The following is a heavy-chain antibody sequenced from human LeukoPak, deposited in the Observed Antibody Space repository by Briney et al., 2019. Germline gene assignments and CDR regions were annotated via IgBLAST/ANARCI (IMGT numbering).Heavy chain of an antibody. Sequence: GGSLRLSCAASGFTFSNYAMSGVRQAPGKGLEWVSSMSGSGGSTYYADSVKGRFTISRDNSKNTLYLQMNNLRAEDTALYYCAKNQGQWLVPVDYWGQGTLVTVSS. V-gene: IGHV3-23*01. CDR2: MSGSGGST. J-gene: IGHJ4*02. CDR1: GFTFSNYA. D-gene: IGHD6-19*01. CDR3: AKNQGQWLVPVDY.